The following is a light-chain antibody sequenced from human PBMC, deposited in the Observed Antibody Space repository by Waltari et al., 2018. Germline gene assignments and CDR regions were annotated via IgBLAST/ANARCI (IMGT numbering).Light chain of an antibody. CDR2: GAS. CDR1: QTISSN. CDR3: QQYNNWPPWT. Sequence: ETVMTQSPATLSVSPGERATLSCRTSQTISSNLAWYQQKPGQAPRLLIYGASIRATGIPARFSCSGFGTEFTLTISSLQSEDFADYYCQQYNNWPPWTFGQGTKVEIK. J-gene: IGKJ1*01. V-gene: IGKV3-15*01.